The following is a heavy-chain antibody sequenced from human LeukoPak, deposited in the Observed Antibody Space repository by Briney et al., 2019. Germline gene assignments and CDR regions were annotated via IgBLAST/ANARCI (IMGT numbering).Heavy chain of an antibody. Sequence: PSETLSLTCTVSGGSISSSSYYWGWIRQPPGTGLEWIGSIYYSGSTYYNPSLKSRVTISVDTSKNQFSLKLSSVTAADTAVYYCARDYCSSTSCYLSYWFDPWGQGTLVTVSS. D-gene: IGHD2-2*01. V-gene: IGHV4-39*07. CDR1: GGSISSSSYY. CDR3: ARDYCSSTSCYLSYWFDP. CDR2: IYYSGST. J-gene: IGHJ5*02.